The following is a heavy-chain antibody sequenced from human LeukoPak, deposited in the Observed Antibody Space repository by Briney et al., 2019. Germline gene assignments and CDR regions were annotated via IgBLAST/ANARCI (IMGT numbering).Heavy chain of an antibody. CDR1: GGSFSGYY. CDR2: IYYHENT. Sequence: SETLSLTCAVYGGSFSGYYWGWIRQAPGKGLEWIGSIYYHENTYYNSSPKSRVTISVDTSKNQFSLKLSSVTAADTAVYYCAREGIVGATREFDYWGQGTLVTVSS. V-gene: IGHV4-34*01. CDR3: AREGIVGATREFDY. D-gene: IGHD1-26*01. J-gene: IGHJ4*02.